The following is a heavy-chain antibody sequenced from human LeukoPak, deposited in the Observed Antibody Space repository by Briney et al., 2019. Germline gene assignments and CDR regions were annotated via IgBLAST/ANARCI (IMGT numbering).Heavy chain of an antibody. CDR2: LHPNSGGT. V-gene: IGHV1-2*02. CDR1: GYTFTGYY. CDR3: ARGYCSGGSCYEFDY. J-gene: IGHJ4*02. D-gene: IGHD2-15*01. Sequence: ASVKVSCKASGYTFTGYYMHWVRQAPGHGLEWMGWLHPNSGGTNYAQKFHGRVTMTRDTSISTAYMELSSLRSDDTAVYYCARGYCSGGSCYEFDYWGQGTLVTVSS.